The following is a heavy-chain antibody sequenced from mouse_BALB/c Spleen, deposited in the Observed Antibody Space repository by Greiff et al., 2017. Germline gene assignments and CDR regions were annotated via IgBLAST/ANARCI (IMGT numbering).Heavy chain of an antibody. CDR2: IYPGDGDT. D-gene: IGHD1-1*02. Sequence: QVQLQQSGAELVRPGSSVKISCKASGYAFSSYWMNWVKQRPGQGLEWIGQIYPGDGDTNYNGKFKGKATLTADKSSSTAYMQLSSLTSEDSAVYFCARRYGYAMDYWGQGTSVTVSS. CDR1: GYAFSSYW. CDR3: ARRYGYAMDY. V-gene: IGHV1-80*01. J-gene: IGHJ4*01.